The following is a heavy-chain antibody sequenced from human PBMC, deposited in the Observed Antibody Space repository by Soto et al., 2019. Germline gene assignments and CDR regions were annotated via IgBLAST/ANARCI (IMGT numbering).Heavy chain of an antibody. D-gene: IGHD6-19*01. CDR2: IYPCDSDT. Sequence: GVLQKISNRFSEDNFTDCWSGWIRQMTGKCLEWIVIIYPCDSDTRYSPSFQGQVTISADKSISTAYLQWSSLKASDTAMYYCARLWWQWLAQRGDNWFDPWCQGTLVTVSS. CDR1: EDNFTDCW. V-gene: IGHV5-51*01. J-gene: IGHJ5*02. CDR3: ARLWWQWLAQRGDNWFDP.